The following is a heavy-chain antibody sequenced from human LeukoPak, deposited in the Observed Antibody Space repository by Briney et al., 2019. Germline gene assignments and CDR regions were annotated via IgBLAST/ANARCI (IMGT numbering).Heavy chain of an antibody. Sequence: PGGSLRLSCAASGFTFSSYAMSWVRQAPGKGLEWVSAISGSGGRTYYADSVKSRFTISRDNSKNTLYLQMNSLRAEDTAVYYCAKEFKGYDILTGYSTSGGFDRWGQGTLVTVSS. CDR1: GFTFSSYA. J-gene: IGHJ5*02. V-gene: IGHV3-23*01. D-gene: IGHD3-9*01. CDR3: AKEFKGYDILTGYSTSGGFDR. CDR2: ISGSGGRT.